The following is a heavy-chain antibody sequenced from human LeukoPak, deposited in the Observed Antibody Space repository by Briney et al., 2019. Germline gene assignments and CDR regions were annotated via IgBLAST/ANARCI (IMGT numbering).Heavy chain of an antibody. Sequence: SVKVSCKASGGTFSSYAISWVRRAPGQGLEWMGGIIPIFGTANYAQKFQGRVTITADESTSTAYMELSSLRSEDTAVYYCARAESSSSWYHYNFDYWGQGTLVTVSS. J-gene: IGHJ4*02. D-gene: IGHD6-13*01. CDR3: ARAESSSSWYHYNFDY. CDR2: IIPIFGTA. V-gene: IGHV1-69*01. CDR1: GGTFSSYA.